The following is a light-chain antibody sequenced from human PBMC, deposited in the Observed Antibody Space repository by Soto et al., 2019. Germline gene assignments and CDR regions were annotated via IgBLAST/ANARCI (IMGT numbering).Light chain of an antibody. CDR1: QGIRND. J-gene: IGKJ1*01. CDR2: AES. CDR3: LQDYNYPRT. Sequence: IQMNQSPSSLSTSVVDIVTIPCRASQGIRNDLGWYQQKPGKAPKILIYAESSLQSGVPSRFSGSGSGTDLNLTISRLQPEDFATYYCLQDYNYPRTFGQGTKVDIK. V-gene: IGKV1-6*02.